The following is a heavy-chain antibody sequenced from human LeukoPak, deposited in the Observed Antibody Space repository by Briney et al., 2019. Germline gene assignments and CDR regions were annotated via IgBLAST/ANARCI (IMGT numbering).Heavy chain of an antibody. Sequence: GGSLRLSCAGSGFTFSSCAMSWVRQAPGKGLEWVSTISGRGGNTYYADSVKGRFTISRDNSKNTLYLPMNSLRAEDTAVYYCAKSDSHTAVVTAFDYWGQGTLVTVSS. CDR1: GFTFSSCA. D-gene: IGHD5-18*01. V-gene: IGHV3-23*01. CDR3: AKSDSHTAVVTAFDY. J-gene: IGHJ4*02. CDR2: ISGRGGNT.